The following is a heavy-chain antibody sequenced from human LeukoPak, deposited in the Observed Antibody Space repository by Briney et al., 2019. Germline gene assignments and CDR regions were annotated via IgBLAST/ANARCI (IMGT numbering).Heavy chain of an antibody. D-gene: IGHD3-3*01. J-gene: IGHJ4*02. CDR3: ARVNDYDFYFDY. V-gene: IGHV4-34*01. Sequence: NPSETLSLTCAVYGGSFSGYYWSWIRQPPGKGLEWIGEINHSGSTYYNPSLKSRVTISVDTSKNQFSLKLSSVTAADTAVYYCARVNDYDFYFDYWGQGTLVTVSS. CDR1: GGSFSGYY. CDR2: INHSGST.